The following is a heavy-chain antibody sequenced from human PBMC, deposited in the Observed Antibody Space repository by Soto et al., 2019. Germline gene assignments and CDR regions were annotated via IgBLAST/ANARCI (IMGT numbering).Heavy chain of an antibody. J-gene: IGHJ4*02. CDR3: AREGEEGSSYYFDY. CDR1: GFTFSSYA. Sequence: GGSLRLSCAASGFTFSSYAMHWVRQAPGKGLEWVAVISYDGSNKYYADSVKGRFTISRDNSKNTLYLQMNSLRAEDTAVYYCAREGEEGSSYYFDYWGQGTLVTVSS. CDR2: ISYDGSNK. D-gene: IGHD6-6*01. V-gene: IGHV3-30*04.